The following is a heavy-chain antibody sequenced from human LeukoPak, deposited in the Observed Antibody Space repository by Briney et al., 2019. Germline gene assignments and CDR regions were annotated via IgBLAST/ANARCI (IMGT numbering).Heavy chain of an antibody. J-gene: IGHJ4*02. D-gene: IGHD6-19*01. CDR1: GFSLDSHW. Sequence: PGGSLRLSCTASGFSLDSHWMHWVRHVPRKGLVWLSRINADGQSVGYADSVRGRFTISRDNARNTVYLQTNSLRPEDTAVYYCARGTSSGWPDYLDYWGQGTLVSVSS. CDR2: INADGQSV. CDR3: ARGTSSGWPDYLDY. V-gene: IGHV3-74*01.